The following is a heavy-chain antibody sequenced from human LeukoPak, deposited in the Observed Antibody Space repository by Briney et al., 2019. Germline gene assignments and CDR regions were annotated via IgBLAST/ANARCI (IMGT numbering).Heavy chain of an antibody. Sequence: ASVKVSCKASGGTFSSYAISWVRQAPGQGLEWMGGIIPISGTANYAQKFQGRVTITADESTSTAYMELSSLRSEDTAVYYCARVAELGMAYFDYWGQGTLVTVSS. D-gene: IGHD1-26*01. V-gene: IGHV1-69*13. CDR1: GGTFSSYA. CDR2: IIPISGTA. CDR3: ARVAELGMAYFDY. J-gene: IGHJ4*02.